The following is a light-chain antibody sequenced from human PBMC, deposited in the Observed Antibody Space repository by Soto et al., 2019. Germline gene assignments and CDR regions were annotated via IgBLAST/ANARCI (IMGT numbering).Light chain of an antibody. J-gene: IGKJ1*01. CDR3: QKDNGAPASWT. V-gene: IGKV1-27*01. Sequence: DIPMTQSPSPLSASVGDRVTITCRASQGISNYLAWYQQKPGKVPKLLLYAASTLQSGVASRFSGSGSGTDFTLTIISLQPKDVETYYCQKDNGAPASWTVGQGTKVEIK. CDR2: AAS. CDR1: QGISNY.